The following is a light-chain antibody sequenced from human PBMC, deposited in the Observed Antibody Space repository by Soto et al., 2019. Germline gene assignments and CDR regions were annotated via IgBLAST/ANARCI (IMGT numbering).Light chain of an antibody. CDR1: QTISSF. Sequence: EIVLTQSPGTLSLSPGEGATLSCRASQTISSFLAWYQQKRGQAPRLLIHGASNRATGIPARFSGSGSGTDFTLTISSLEPEDFAVYYCQQRSNWPPTFGQGTKVDIK. V-gene: IGKV3-11*01. J-gene: IGKJ1*01. CDR2: GAS. CDR3: QQRSNWPPT.